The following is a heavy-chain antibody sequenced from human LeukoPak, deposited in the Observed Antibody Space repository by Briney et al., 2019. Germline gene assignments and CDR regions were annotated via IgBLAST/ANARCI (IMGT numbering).Heavy chain of an antibody. J-gene: IGHJ4*02. Sequence: GGSLRLSCAASRFTFSGYYMNWIRQAPGKGLVWVSYISGGGDIIKYADSAKGRFTISRDNAKNSLYLQMNSLRAEDTAVYYCARDYSNLGFDFWGQGTLVTVSS. V-gene: IGHV3-11*01. CDR1: RFTFSGYY. D-gene: IGHD4-11*01. CDR2: ISGGGDII. CDR3: ARDYSNLGFDF.